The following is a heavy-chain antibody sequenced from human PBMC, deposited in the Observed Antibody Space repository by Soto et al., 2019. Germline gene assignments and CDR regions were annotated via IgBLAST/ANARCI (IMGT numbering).Heavy chain of an antibody. D-gene: IGHD3-9*01. CDR2: IYAGGNT. CDR3: ARVTTFYDILTSSYALNYFDY. V-gene: IGHV3-53*01. J-gene: IGHJ4*02. CDR1: GFSVTSNY. Sequence: PEGSLRRSCAASGFSVTSNYMTWVRQAPGKGLECVSVIYAGGNTYYPDSVKGRFTISSDNSKNTLFLQMNNLRAEDTAVYYCARVTTFYDILTSSYALNYFDYWGQGTRVTV.